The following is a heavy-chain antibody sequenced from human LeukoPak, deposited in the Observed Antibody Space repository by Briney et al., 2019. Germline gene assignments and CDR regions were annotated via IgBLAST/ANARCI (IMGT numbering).Heavy chain of an antibody. Sequence: GGSLRLSCSASGFTFSSFAMNWVRQAPGKGLEWVSIISGYGDSTYYTDSVKGRFTISRDNSKNTLYLQMNSLRAEDTAVYYCAKEGGSYWGRYYYYMDVWGKGTTVTVSS. CDR1: GFTFSSFA. J-gene: IGHJ6*03. V-gene: IGHV3-23*01. CDR2: ISGYGDST. CDR3: AKEGGSYWGRYYYYMDV. D-gene: IGHD1-26*01.